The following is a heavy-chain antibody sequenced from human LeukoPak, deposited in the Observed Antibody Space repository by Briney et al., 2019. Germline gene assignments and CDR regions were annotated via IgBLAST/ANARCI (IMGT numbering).Heavy chain of an antibody. J-gene: IGHJ4*02. CDR3: AKDLGRYRNNFFDY. D-gene: IGHD1-26*01. CDR1: GFTFSSYS. Sequence: PGGSLRLSCAASGFTFSSYSMNWVRQAPDKGLEWVSTISGSGGGTYYADSVKGRFTISRDDSKNTLYLQMNSLRADDTAVYYCAKDLGRYRNNFFDYWGQGNLVTVSS. CDR2: ISGSGGGT. V-gene: IGHV3-23*01.